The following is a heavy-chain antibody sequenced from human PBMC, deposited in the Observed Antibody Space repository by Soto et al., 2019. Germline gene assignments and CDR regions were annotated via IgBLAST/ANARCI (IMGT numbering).Heavy chain of an antibody. CDR3: AREDTVLIPAAHPSNFDS. CDR1: GYNFMKYG. Sequence: ASVKVSCKGVGYNFMKYGINWVRQTPGQGLEWVGWISPYSGYTHSAQKFHGRLTLTTDTAASTAYMELEVLRSADTALYFCAREDTVLIPAAHPSNFDSWGQGTLVPVSS. D-gene: IGHD2-2*01. CDR2: ISPYSGYT. V-gene: IGHV1-18*01. J-gene: IGHJ4*02.